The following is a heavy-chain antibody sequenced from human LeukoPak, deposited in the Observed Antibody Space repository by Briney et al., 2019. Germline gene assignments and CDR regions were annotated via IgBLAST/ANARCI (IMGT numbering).Heavy chain of an antibody. CDR3: ARYIIRTTPYGMDV. Sequence: GGSLRLSCAASGFTVSSNYMSWVRQAPGKGLEWVSVIYSGGSTYYADSVKGRFTISRDNSKNTLYLQMNSLRAEDTAVYYCARYIIRTTPYGMDVWGQGTTVTDSS. D-gene: IGHD4-11*01. V-gene: IGHV3-66*01. CDR2: IYSGGST. CDR1: GFTVSSNY. J-gene: IGHJ6*02.